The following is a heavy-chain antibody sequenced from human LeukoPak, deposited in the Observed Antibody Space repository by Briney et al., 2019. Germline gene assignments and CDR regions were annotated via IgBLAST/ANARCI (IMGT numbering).Heavy chain of an antibody. J-gene: IGHJ4*02. CDR1: GFTFSNCS. CDR2: ISSSSSYI. CDR3: ARAARGYCSGGSCFLDY. V-gene: IGHV3-21*01. D-gene: IGHD2-15*01. Sequence: TGGSLRLSCAASGFTFSNCSMSWVRQAPGKGLEWVSSISSSSSYIYYGDSVKGRFTISRDNAKNSLYLQMNRLRAEDTAVYYCARAARGYCSGGSCFLDYWGQGTLVTVSS.